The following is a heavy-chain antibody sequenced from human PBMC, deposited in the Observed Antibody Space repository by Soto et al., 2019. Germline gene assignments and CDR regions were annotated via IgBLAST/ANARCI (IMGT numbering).Heavy chain of an antibody. D-gene: IGHD6-19*01. CDR3: ASRGSGDYYDN. Sequence: EVQLLESGGGLVQPGGSLRLSCAASGFTFSSYAMRWVRQAPGKGLEWVSAISGSGDSTYYADSVKGRFTISRDNSKNQMYRQRTSLRAVYKAVYYCASRGSGDYYDNWGQGTLVTVSS. CDR2: ISGSGDST. J-gene: IGHJ4*02. CDR1: GFTFSSYA. V-gene: IGHV3-23*01.